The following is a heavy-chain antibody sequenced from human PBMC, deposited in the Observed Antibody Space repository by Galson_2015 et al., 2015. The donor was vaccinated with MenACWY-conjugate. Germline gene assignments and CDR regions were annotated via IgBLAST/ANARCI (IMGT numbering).Heavy chain of an antibody. CDR2: INHSVST. V-gene: IGHV4-34*01. J-gene: IGHJ4*02. D-gene: IGHD2/OR15-2a*01. CDR1: GASLSDYY. Sequence: LSLTCAVNGASLSDYYWTWIRQPPGKGLEWIGEINHSVSTNYNPSLKSRVTISVDTSNNQFSLKLTSVTAADTGVYYCGRGGTVFGAYPTLVDYWGQGTLVTVSS. CDR3: GRGGTVFGAYPTLVDY.